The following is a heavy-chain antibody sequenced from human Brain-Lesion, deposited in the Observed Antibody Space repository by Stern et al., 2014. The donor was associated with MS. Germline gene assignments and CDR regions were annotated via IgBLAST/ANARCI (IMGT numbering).Heavy chain of an antibody. D-gene: IGHD5-18*01. CDR2: IIPIFGST. CDR3: AKDGPALVTNWFDP. J-gene: IGHJ5*02. CDR1: GGTLGTYP. Sequence: QLVQSGPEVKKPGSSVQVSCKASGGTLGTYPITWLRQAPGQGLEWMGRIIPIFGSTNYAQKFQGRVTITADRSTTTVYMKLSSLKSDDAAVYYCAKDGPALVTNWFDPWGRGTLVTVSS. V-gene: IGHV1-69*06.